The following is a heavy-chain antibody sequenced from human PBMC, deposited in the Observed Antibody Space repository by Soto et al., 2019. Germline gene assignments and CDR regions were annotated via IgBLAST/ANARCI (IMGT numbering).Heavy chain of an antibody. V-gene: IGHV1-24*01. D-gene: IGHD2-15*01. Sequence: QVQLVQSGAEVKKPGGSVKVTCKVSGYTLTELSMHWVRQAPGKGLEWMGGFDPEDGETIYAQKFQGRVTMTEDTSTDTAYMELSSLRSEDTAVYYCPTSYCSGGSCYSSLGYWGQGTLVTVPS. CDR3: PTSYCSGGSCYSSLGY. CDR2: FDPEDGET. CDR1: GYTLTELS. J-gene: IGHJ4*02.